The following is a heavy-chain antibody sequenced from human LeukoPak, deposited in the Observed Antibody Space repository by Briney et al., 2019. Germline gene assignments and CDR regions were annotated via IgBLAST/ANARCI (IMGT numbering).Heavy chain of an antibody. V-gene: IGHV3-30*18. D-gene: IGHD2-21*02. CDR1: GFTFSSYG. J-gene: IGHJ1*01. CDR3: AKDAYCGGDCYPPPRSQH. Sequence: PGGSLRLSCAASGFTFSSYGMHWVRQAPGKGLEWVAVISYDGSNKYYADSVKGRFTISRDNSKNTLYLQMNSLRAEETAVYYCAKDAYCGGDCYPPPRSQHWGQGTLATVSS. CDR2: ISYDGSNK.